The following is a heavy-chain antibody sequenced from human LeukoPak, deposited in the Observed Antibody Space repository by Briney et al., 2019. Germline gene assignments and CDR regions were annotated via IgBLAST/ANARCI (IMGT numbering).Heavy chain of an antibody. CDR1: GFTFNTFG. D-gene: IGHD2/OR15-2a*01. CDR3: LTEYCCVTKNIPTVFDY. CDR2: ISHDGGVK. V-gene: IGHV3-30*03. Sequence: PGGSLRLSCAASGFTFNTFGLHWVRQTPGKGLEWVALISHDGGVKFYADSVEGRFTISRDNSKNTLYLQMNSLRTEDTAVYYCLTEYCCVTKNIPTVFDYWGQGALVTVSS. J-gene: IGHJ4*02.